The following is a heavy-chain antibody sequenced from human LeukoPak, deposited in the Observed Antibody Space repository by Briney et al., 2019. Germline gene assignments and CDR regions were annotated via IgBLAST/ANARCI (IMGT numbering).Heavy chain of an antibody. V-gene: IGHV3-23*01. D-gene: IGHD5-24*01. Sequence: SGGSLRLSCAASGFTFSSAAMTWVRQAPGKGLEWVSLICCSGGSTYYADSVKRRFTIFRDNSKQTLSLQMNSRRVEDTAIYYCAKDIQFSAWGLGTMVTVSS. CDR3: AKDIQFSA. J-gene: IGHJ3*01. CDR1: GFTFSSAA. CDR2: ICCSGGST.